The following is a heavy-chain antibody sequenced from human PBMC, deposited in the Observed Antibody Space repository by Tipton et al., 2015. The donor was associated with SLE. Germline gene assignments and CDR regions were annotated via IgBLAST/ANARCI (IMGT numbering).Heavy chain of an antibody. Sequence: LRLSCTVSGGSISSYYWGWVRQPPGKGLEWIGSIYHSGSTSYNPSLKSRVTISVDTSKNQFSLKLSSVTAADTAVYYCARVGSTFDYWDQGTLVTVSS. CDR2: IYHSGST. J-gene: IGHJ4*02. V-gene: IGHV4-38-2*02. D-gene: IGHD6-13*01. CDR3: ARVGSTFDY. CDR1: GGSISSYY.